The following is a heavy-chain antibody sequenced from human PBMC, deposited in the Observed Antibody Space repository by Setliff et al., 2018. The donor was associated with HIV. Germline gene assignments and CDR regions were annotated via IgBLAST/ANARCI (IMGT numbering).Heavy chain of an antibody. CDR3: ASGNSRRLRVHYYYYYMDV. D-gene: IGHD4-17*01. Sequence: SETLSLTCTVSGDSSSNDYWTWVRQPPGKGLEWIGNIHTSGTTKYNPSLNSRVTISVDMSKSQFSLRLSSVTAADTAMYYCASGNSRRLRVHYYYYYMDVWGKGTTVTVSS. J-gene: IGHJ6*03. CDR2: IHTSGTT. V-gene: IGHV4-4*08. CDR1: GDSSSNDY.